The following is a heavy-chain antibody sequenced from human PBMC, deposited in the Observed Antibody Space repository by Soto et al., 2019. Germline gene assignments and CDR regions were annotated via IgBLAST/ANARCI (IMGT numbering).Heavy chain of an antibody. Sequence: QVQLVQSGAEVKKPGSSVKVSCKASGGTFSSYAISWVRQAPGQGLEWMGGIIPICGTANYAQKFQGRVTITADESTSTAYMELSSLRSDDTAVYYCARDLAGYSSGWYGPDYYYGMDVWGQGTTVTVSS. J-gene: IGHJ6*02. CDR3: ARDLAGYSSGWYGPDYYYGMDV. V-gene: IGHV1-69*01. D-gene: IGHD6-19*01. CDR1: GGTFSSYA. CDR2: IIPICGTA.